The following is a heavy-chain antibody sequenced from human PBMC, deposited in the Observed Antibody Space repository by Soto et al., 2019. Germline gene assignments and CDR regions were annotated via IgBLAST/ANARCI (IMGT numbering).Heavy chain of an antibody. CDR1: GGTFSNYP. V-gene: IGHV1-69*01. CDR2: IIPIFGTT. Sequence: VQLEQSGAEVKKPGSSVKVSCKASGGTFSNYPFIWVRQAPGQGLDWMGGIIPIFGTTDYGQRFQGRVTITADESTNTAYMELSSLRSDDTAVYYCALGLYCGGGCYSHFDYWGQGTLVTVSS. CDR3: ALGLYCGGGCYSHFDY. D-gene: IGHD2-21*02. J-gene: IGHJ4*02.